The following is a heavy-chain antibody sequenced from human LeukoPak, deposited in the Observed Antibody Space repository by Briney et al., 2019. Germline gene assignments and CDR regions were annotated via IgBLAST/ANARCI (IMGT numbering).Heavy chain of an antibody. J-gene: IGHJ4*02. CDR1: AFIFSGHW. CDR3: ARDSLGMSTLDS. CDR2: IKEDGSER. D-gene: IGHD5/OR15-5a*01. V-gene: IGHV3-7*03. Sequence: PGGSLRLSCEGSAFIFSGHWMNWVRQTPGKGLEWVASIKEDGSERQYVDSVKGRFSISRDNTKGSLFLQLNSLRAEDTAVYYCARDSLGMSTLDSWGQGTLVTVSS.